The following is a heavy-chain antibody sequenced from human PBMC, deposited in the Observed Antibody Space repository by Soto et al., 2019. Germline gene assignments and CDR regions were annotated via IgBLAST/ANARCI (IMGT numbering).Heavy chain of an antibody. J-gene: IGHJ3*02. D-gene: IGHD3-10*01. CDR3: ARVSTRRGASFDI. CDR2: ISSSGST. Sequence: TSETLSLTCTVSDDSFSNFFWTWVRQPPGKGLEWIGYISSSGSTSSNPSLKSRVTISKDTSKNQFSLNLNSVTAADTALYYCARVSTRRGASFDIWGQGTMVTVSS. V-gene: IGHV4-59*01. CDR1: DDSFSNFF.